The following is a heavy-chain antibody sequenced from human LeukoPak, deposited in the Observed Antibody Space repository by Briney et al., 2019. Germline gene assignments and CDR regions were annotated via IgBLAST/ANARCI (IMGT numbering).Heavy chain of an antibody. Sequence: GGSLRLSCAASGFTFSSYSMNWVRQAPGKGLEWVSYISSSSSTIYYADSVKGRFTISRDNAKNSLYLQMNSLRAEDTAVYYCAREEYGMDVWGQGTTVTASS. CDR3: AREEYGMDV. CDR1: GFTFSSYS. V-gene: IGHV3-48*01. CDR2: ISSSSSTI. J-gene: IGHJ6*02.